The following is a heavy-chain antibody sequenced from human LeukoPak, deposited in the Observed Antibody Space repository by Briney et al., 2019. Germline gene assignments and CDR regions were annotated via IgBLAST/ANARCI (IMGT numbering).Heavy chain of an antibody. CDR2: ISYDGSNK. V-gene: IGHV3-30-3*02. D-gene: IGHD1-26*01. Sequence: GGSLRLSCAASGFTFSSYAMHWVRQAPGKGLEWVAVISYDGSNKYYADSVKGRFTISRDNSKNTVYLQMNSLTTDDTAVYYCAKWWEGGMDVWGKGTTVTVSS. CDR1: GFTFSSYA. J-gene: IGHJ6*04. CDR3: AKWWEGGMDV.